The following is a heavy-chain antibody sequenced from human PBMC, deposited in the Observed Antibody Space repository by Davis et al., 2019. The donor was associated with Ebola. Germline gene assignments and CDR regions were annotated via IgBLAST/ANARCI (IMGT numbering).Heavy chain of an antibody. V-gene: IGHV3-11*01. D-gene: IGHD3-9*01. CDR3: ARDDILTDVLYYYYYGMDV. CDR2: ISSSGSTI. J-gene: IGHJ6*02. Sequence: PGGSLRLSCAASGFRFSDYYMSWIRQAPGKGLEWVSYISSSGSTIYYADSVKGRFTISRDNAKNSLYLQMNSLRAEDTAVYYCARDDILTDVLYYYYYGMDVWGQGTTVTVSS. CDR1: GFRFSDYY.